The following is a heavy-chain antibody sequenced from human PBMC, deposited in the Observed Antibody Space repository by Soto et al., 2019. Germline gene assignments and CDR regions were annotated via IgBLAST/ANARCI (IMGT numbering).Heavy chain of an antibody. V-gene: IGHV3-21*01. CDR1: GFIFSAYN. J-gene: IGHJ4*02. Sequence: EVQMVESGGGLVKPGGSLRLPCPASGFIFSAYNMNWVRQAPGKGLEWVSFVSSSGSYTNYADSVKGRFTISRDNANNSLYLQMTSLRADDSAVYYCARGSSGWYCFDSWGRGTLVTVSS. CDR3: ARGSSGWYCFDS. CDR2: VSSSGSYT. D-gene: IGHD6-19*01.